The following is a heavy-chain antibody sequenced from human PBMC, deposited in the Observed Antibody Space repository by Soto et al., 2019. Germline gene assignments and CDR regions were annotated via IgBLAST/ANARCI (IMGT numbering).Heavy chain of an antibody. Sequence: QVQLVESGGGVVQPGRSLRLSCAASGFTFSSYGMHWVRQAPGKGLEWVAVISYDGSNKYYADSVKGRFTISRDNSKNTLYLQMNSLRAEDTAVYYCAKDQGDYGDYRGFDYFDYWGQGTLVTVSS. CDR1: GFTFSSYG. CDR2: ISYDGSNK. D-gene: IGHD4-17*01. CDR3: AKDQGDYGDYRGFDYFDY. J-gene: IGHJ4*02. V-gene: IGHV3-30*18.